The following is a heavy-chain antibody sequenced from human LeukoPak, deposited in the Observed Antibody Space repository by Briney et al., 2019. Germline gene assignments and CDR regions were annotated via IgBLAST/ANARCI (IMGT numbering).Heavy chain of an antibody. CDR3: ARGAIAAAGSFDY. D-gene: IGHD6-13*01. Sequence: ASVTVSCKASGGTFSSYAISWVRQAPGQGLEWMGGIIPIFGTANYAQKFQGRVTITADKSTSTAYMELSSLRSEDTAVYYCARGAIAAAGSFDYWGQGTLVTVSS. CDR1: GGTFSSYA. J-gene: IGHJ4*02. CDR2: IIPIFGTA. V-gene: IGHV1-69*06.